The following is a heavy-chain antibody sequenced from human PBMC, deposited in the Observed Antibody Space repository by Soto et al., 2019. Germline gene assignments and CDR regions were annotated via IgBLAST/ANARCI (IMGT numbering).Heavy chain of an antibody. Sequence: SETLSLTCTVSGGSISSYFWSWIRQPPGKGLEWIGYVYYSGSTNYNPSLKSRITISQDTSKNQFSLKLSSVTAADTAVYYCARHNPRDNWNHDYWGQGTLVTVSS. CDR1: GGSISSYF. V-gene: IGHV4-59*08. J-gene: IGHJ4*02. D-gene: IGHD1-20*01. CDR3: ARHNPRDNWNHDY. CDR2: VYYSGST.